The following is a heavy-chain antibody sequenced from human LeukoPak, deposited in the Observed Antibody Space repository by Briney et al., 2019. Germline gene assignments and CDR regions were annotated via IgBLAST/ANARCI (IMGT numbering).Heavy chain of an antibody. V-gene: IGHV1-2*02. CDR2: INPNSGGT. J-gene: IGHJ4*02. CDR3: ARIRNYSNYYFDY. CDR1: GYTFTSYG. Sequence: VASVKVSCKASGYTFTSYGISWVRQAPGQGLEWMGWINPNSGGTNYAQKFQGRVTMTRDTSISTAYMELSRLRSDDTAVYYCARIRNYSNYYFDYWGQGTLVTVSS. D-gene: IGHD4-4*01.